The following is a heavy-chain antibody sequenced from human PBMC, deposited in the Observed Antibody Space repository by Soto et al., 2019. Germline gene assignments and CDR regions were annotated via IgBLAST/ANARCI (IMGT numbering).Heavy chain of an antibody. V-gene: IGHV3-33*01. D-gene: IGHD3-10*01. CDR1: GFTFSSYG. Sequence: GGSLRLSCAASGFTFSSYGMHWVRQAPGKGLEWVAVIWYDGSNKYYADSVKGRFTISRDNSKNTLYLQMNSLRAEDTAVYYCAANVLLWFGELNYGMDVWGQGTTVTVSS. CDR3: AANVLLWFGELNYGMDV. CDR2: IWYDGSNK. J-gene: IGHJ6*02.